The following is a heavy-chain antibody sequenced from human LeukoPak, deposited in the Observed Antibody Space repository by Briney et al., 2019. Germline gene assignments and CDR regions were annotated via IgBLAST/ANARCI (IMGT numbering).Heavy chain of an antibody. CDR2: IYHSGST. D-gene: IGHD3-10*01. V-gene: IGHV4-38-2*02. Sequence: PSETLSLTCTVSGYSISGGYYWGWIRQPPGKGLEWIGSIYHSGSTYYNPSLKSRVTMSVDTSKNQFSLKLSSVTAADTAVYYCARLWFGELLSFDYWGQGALVTVSS. J-gene: IGHJ4*02. CDR1: GYSISGGYY. CDR3: ARLWFGELLSFDY.